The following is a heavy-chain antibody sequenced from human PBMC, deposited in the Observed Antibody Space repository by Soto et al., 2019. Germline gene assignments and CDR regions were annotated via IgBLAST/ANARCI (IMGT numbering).Heavy chain of an antibody. CDR1: GGTFSSYA. D-gene: IGHD5-18*01. CDR3: ARALLAYIYGTFDY. Sequence: QVQLVQSGAEVKKPGSSVKVSCKASGGTFSSYAISWVRQAPGQGLEWMGGIIPIFDTADYAQKFQDRVSITADESTSTAYMELSSLRSEDTAVYYCARALLAYIYGTFDYWGQGTLVTVSS. CDR2: IIPIFDTA. V-gene: IGHV1-69*01. J-gene: IGHJ4*02.